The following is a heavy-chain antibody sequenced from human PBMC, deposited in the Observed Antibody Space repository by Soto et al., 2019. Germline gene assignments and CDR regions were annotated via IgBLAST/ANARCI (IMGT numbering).Heavy chain of an antibody. CDR3: AMVDVYVTPSPQDV. CDR1: GYGFTSNG. J-gene: IGHJ6*02. CDR2: IKASNGNT. Sequence: QVQLVQSGAEVKNPGPPVRVSCKASGYGFTSNGFGWVRKAPGQGLEWMGWIKASNGNTNYAQNLQGRVTLTTDTSTSTAYMELRSLRSNDTAVYYCAMVDVYVTPSPQDVWGQGTTVTVSS. D-gene: IGHD3-16*01. V-gene: IGHV1-18*01.